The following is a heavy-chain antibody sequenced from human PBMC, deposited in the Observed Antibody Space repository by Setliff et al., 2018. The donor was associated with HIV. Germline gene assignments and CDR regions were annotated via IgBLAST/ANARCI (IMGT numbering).Heavy chain of an antibody. CDR3: ARARGLLPYYYLDV. Sequence: SETMSLTCTVSGGSISSGGYYWSWIRQHPGKGLEWIGYIYYSGSTYYNPSLKSRVTMSVDTSKNQFSLKLSSVTAADTAVYYCARARGLLPYYYLDVWGKGTTVTVSS. J-gene: IGHJ6*03. CDR1: GGSISSGGYY. CDR2: IYYSGST. V-gene: IGHV4-31*02. D-gene: IGHD3-10*01.